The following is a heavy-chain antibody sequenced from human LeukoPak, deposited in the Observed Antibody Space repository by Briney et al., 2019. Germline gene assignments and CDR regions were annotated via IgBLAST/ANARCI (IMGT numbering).Heavy chain of an antibody. CDR1: GASISSSY. Sequence: PSETLSLTCAVSGASISSSYWGWIRQPPGKGLEWIGYINYSGNTKYNPSLESRVTISVDASNNQFSLRLSSVTAADTAFYYCARGYYDSRGYSNTFDIWGQGTLVTVSS. V-gene: IGHV4-59*01. CDR3: ARGYYDSRGYSNTFDI. D-gene: IGHD3-22*01. CDR2: INYSGNT. J-gene: IGHJ3*02.